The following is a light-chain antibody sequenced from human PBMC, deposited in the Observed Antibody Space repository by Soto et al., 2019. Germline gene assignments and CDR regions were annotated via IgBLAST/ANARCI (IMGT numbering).Light chain of an antibody. CDR1: QDISNN. Sequence: DIQMTQSPSSLSASVGDRVTITCQATQDISNNLNWYQQKPGKAPKLLIYDAYKLETGAPSSFSGSGSGTDFTFTISSLQPDDIATYYCQQYDYLPWTFGQGTKVDIK. J-gene: IGKJ1*01. V-gene: IGKV1-33*01. CDR3: QQYDYLPWT. CDR2: DAY.